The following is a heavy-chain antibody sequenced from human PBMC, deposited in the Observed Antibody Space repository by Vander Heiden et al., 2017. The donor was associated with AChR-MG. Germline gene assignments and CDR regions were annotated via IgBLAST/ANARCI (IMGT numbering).Heavy chain of an antibody. J-gene: IGHJ4*02. CDR1: GGSISSYY. V-gene: IGHV4-59*01. Sequence: QVQLQESGPGLVKPSETLSLTCTVSGGSISSYYWSWIRQPPGKGLEWIGYIYYSGSTNYNPSLKSRVTISVDTSKNQFSLKLSSVTAADTAVYYCAREGALGGFDYWGQGTLVTVSS. CDR3: AREGALGGFDY. D-gene: IGHD1-26*01. CDR2: IYYSGST.